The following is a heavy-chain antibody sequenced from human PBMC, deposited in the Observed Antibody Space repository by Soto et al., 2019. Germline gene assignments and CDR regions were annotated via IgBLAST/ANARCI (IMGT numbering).Heavy chain of an antibody. CDR2: IIPIFGTA. Sequence: ASVKVSCKASGYTFTSYYMHWVRQAPGQGLEWMGGIIPIFGTANYAQKFQGRVTITADESTSTAYMELSSLRSEDTAVYYCAKNYALYSSSSMDVWGQGTTVTVSS. D-gene: IGHD6-6*01. CDR3: AKNYALYSSSSMDV. J-gene: IGHJ6*02. CDR1: GYTFTSYY. V-gene: IGHV1-69*13.